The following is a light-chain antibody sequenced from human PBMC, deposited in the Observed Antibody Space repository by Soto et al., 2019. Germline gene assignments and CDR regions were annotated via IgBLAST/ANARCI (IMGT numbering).Light chain of an antibody. CDR2: EVN. Sequence: QSVLTQPPSASGSPGQSVTISCTGTSSDLGDYDYVSWYQQHPGKAPNLLIYEVNKRPSGVPDRFSGSKSGNTASLTVTGLQAEDEADYYCSSYAGSKNLIFGGGTKVTVL. V-gene: IGLV2-8*01. CDR1: SSDLGDYDY. J-gene: IGLJ2*01. CDR3: SSYAGSKNLI.